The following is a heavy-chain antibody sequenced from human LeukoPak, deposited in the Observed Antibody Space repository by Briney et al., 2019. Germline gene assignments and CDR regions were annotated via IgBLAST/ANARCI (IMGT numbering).Heavy chain of an antibody. CDR2: IWYDGTNK. CDR3: ARAAYDSSGYLTL. Sequence: GGSLRLSCAASGFTFSSYGMHWVRQAPGKGLEWVAVIWYDGTNKYYAESVKGRFTISRDSSKNTLYLQMNSLRAEDTAVYYCARAAYDSSGYLTLWGQGTLVTVYS. D-gene: IGHD3-22*01. J-gene: IGHJ4*02. CDR1: GFTFSSYG. V-gene: IGHV3-33*01.